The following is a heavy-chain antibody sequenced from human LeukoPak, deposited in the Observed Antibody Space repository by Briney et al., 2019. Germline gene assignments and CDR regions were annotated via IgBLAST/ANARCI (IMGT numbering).Heavy chain of an antibody. CDR1: GFTFSNCA. Sequence: PGRSLRLSCAASGFTFSNCAMHWVRKAPGKGLEWVAVMSYDGNNYYYADSAKGRFTISRDNSKNTLYLQMNSLRTEDTAVYYCARGLLPVNWYFDLWGRGTLVTVSS. J-gene: IGHJ2*01. CDR3: ARGLLPVNWYFDL. D-gene: IGHD3-16*02. CDR2: MSYDGNNY. V-gene: IGHV3-30-3*01.